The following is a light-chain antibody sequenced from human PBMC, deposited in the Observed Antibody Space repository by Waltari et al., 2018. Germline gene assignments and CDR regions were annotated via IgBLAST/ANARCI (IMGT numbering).Light chain of an antibody. Sequence: YELTQPPSVSVSPGQTVSITCSGGKLEDKYDCWYQQKTGQSPVLVMHQDSRRPSGIPERFSGSSSGNTATLTISGTQAMDEADYYCQAWDSISDVVFGGGTRLTVL. V-gene: IGLV3-1*01. CDR3: QAWDSISDVV. CDR1: KLEDKY. J-gene: IGLJ2*01. CDR2: QDS.